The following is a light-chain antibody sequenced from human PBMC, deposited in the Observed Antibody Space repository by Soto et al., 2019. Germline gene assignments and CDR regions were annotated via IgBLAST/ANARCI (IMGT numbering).Light chain of an antibody. CDR2: DAF. V-gene: IGKV3-11*01. CDR3: RQRSNYLFT. Sequence: EIILTQSPATLSLSPGERATLSCRASQSISTYLAWYQQKPGQAPRLLIYDAFNRATGIPARFSGSGSGTDFTLTISSLEPEDFAVYYCRQRSNYLFTFGGGTKVEIK. CDR1: QSISTY. J-gene: IGKJ4*01.